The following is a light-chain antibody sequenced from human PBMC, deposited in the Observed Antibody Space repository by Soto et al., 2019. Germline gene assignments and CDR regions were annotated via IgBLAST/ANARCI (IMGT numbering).Light chain of an antibody. V-gene: IGKV3-15*01. CDR3: QQYTNWRT. CDR2: DAS. Sequence: VMTQPPAPLSVSPGESATLSCWASQSVNSNLAWYHQKPGQAPRLLIYDASTRATGIPARFSGSGSGTEFTLTISSLQSEDFAVYYCQQYTNWRTLGQGTKVDIK. CDR1: QSVNSN. J-gene: IGKJ1*01.